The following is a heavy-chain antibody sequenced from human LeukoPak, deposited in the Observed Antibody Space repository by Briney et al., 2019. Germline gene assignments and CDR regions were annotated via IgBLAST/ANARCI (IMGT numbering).Heavy chain of an antibody. CDR2: IWSDGNNK. Sequence: PGGSLRLSCAASGFTFSSYAMHWVRQAPGKGLEWVAIIWSDGNNKYYADSVKGRFTISRDNAKNSLYLQMNSLRAEDTAVYYCARGGTTTVVTPDYWGQGTLVTVSS. CDR3: ARGGTTTVVTPDY. D-gene: IGHD4-23*01. J-gene: IGHJ4*02. V-gene: IGHV3-33*01. CDR1: GFTFSSYA.